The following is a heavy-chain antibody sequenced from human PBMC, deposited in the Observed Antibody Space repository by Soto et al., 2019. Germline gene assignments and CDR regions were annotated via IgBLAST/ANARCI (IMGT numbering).Heavy chain of an antibody. CDR2: IFTRDSET. J-gene: IGHJ5*02. CDR1: GHLFNNHW. D-gene: IGHD3-10*01. CDR3: ARGYFDSGHGYDL. V-gene: IGHV5-51*01. Sequence: EQLEQSGAEVKTPGESLKISCKGPGHLFNNHWIGWVRQTPGKGLEWMGLIFTRDSETKTSPSFQGHVSFSVDNSINTVYLQWTSLNNTDTGIYFCARGYFDSGHGYDLWGQGTLVTVSS.